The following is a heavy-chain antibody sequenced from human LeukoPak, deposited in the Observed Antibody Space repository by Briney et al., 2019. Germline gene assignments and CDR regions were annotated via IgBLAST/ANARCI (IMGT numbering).Heavy chain of an antibody. V-gene: IGHV1-2*02. D-gene: IGHD3-10*01. Sequence: GASVKVSCKASGYTFTGYYMHWARQAPGQGLEWMGWINPNSGGTNYAQKFQGRVTMTRDTSISTAYMELSRLRSDDTAVYYCARGPFSLWFGELFSKYYFDYWGQGTLVTVSS. J-gene: IGHJ4*02. CDR1: GYTFTGYY. CDR2: INPNSGGT. CDR3: ARGPFSLWFGELFSKYYFDY.